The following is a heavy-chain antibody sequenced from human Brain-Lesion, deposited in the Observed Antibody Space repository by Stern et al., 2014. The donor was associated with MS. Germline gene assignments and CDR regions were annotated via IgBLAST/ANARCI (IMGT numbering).Heavy chain of an antibody. D-gene: IGHD1-26*01. J-gene: IGHJ4*02. CDR3: ATLSPGAGGNYYRHFDY. V-gene: IGHV1-24*01. CDR1: GYTLTELS. CDR2: FDPEDGDT. Sequence: QVQLVQSGAEVKKPGASVKVSCKVSGYTLTELSMHWVRQAPRKGLEWMGGFDPEDGDTIYAQKFQGRVTMTEDTSTDTAYMELSSLRSDDTAVYYCATLSPGAGGNYYRHFDYWGQGTLVTVSS.